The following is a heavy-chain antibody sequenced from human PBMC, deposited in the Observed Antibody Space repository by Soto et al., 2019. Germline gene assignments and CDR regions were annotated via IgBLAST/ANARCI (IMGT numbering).Heavy chain of an antibody. D-gene: IGHD2-15*01. CDR2: IRDGGEST. CDR1: GFIFGNYM. V-gene: IGHV3-23*01. CDR3: APHVHCSGGSCHYDVFDI. J-gene: IGHJ3*02. Sequence: EVQLLESGGGLVQPGESLRLSCAVSGFIFGNYMMTWVRQAPGKGLEWVSTIRDGGESTYYADSVKGRFTISRDNSKNTLYLQMDSLGVEDTAVYYCAPHVHCSGGSCHYDVFDIRGQGTMVTVSS.